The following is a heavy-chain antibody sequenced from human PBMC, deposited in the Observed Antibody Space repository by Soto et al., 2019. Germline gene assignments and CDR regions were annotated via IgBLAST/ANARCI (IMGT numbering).Heavy chain of an antibody. D-gene: IGHD6-13*01. Sequence: QVQLVESGGGVVQPGRSLRLSCAASGFTFSSYGMHWVRQAPGKGLEWVAVIWYDGSNKYYADSVKGRFTISRDNSKNTLYLQMNSLRAEDTAVYYCARDRPSSSSWYTWYYGMDVWGQGTTVTVSS. V-gene: IGHV3-33*01. J-gene: IGHJ6*02. CDR3: ARDRPSSSSWYTWYYGMDV. CDR2: IWYDGSNK. CDR1: GFTFSSYG.